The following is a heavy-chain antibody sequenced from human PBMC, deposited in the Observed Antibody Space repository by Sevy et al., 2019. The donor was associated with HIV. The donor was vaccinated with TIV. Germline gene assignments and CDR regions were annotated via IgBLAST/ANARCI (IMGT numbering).Heavy chain of an antibody. J-gene: IGHJ6*02. CDR1: GFTFGTFG. CDR2: ISYDGSSK. V-gene: IGHV3-30*18. Sequence: GRSLRLSCAASGFTFGTFGMHWVRQAPGKGLEWVAVISYDGSSKYYGDSVKGRFIISRDNSKNTLYLQMSSLRPEDTAMYYCAKDFTGYNGMDVWGQGTTVTVSS. CDR3: AKDFTGYNGMDV. D-gene: IGHD3-9*01.